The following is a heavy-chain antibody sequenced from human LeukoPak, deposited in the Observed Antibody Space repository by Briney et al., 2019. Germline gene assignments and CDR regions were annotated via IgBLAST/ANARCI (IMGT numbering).Heavy chain of an antibody. D-gene: IGHD6-6*01. V-gene: IGHV4-38-2*01. Sequence: SETLSLTCGVSGHSFSSDSFWGWIRQPPGQGLEWIGSIHERGSTVYNPSLKSRVTISIDTSKNQFSLNVNSVTAADTAVYYCARASRPSNSWFDPWGQGTVVTVSS. CDR1: GHSFSSDSF. CDR3: ARASRPSNSWFDP. J-gene: IGHJ5*02. CDR2: IHERGST.